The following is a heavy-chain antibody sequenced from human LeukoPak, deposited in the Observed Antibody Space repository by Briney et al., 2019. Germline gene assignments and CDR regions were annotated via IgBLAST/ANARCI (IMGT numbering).Heavy chain of an antibody. V-gene: IGHV3-48*01. CDR1: GFTFSSYS. D-gene: IGHD1-26*01. CDR3: ARDPGWELRDYYFDY. Sequence: GGSLRLSCAASGFTFSSYSMNWVRQAPGKGLEWVSYISSSSSTIYYADSVKGRFTISRDNAKNSLYLQMNSLRAEDTAVYYCARDPGWELRDYYFDYWGQGTLVTVSS. J-gene: IGHJ4*02. CDR2: ISSSSSTI.